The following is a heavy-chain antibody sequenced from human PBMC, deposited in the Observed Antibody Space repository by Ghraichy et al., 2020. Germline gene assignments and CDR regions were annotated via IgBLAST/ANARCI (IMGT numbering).Heavy chain of an antibody. V-gene: IGHV5-51*01. D-gene: IGHD3-22*01. CDR2: IYHGDSDT. CDR1: GYSFTSYW. Sequence: LNISCKGSGYSFTSYWIGWVRQMPGKGLEWKGIIYHGDSDTRYSPAFQGQVTISADKSISTAYLQWSSLKASDTAMYYCARRDYYDSSGYSFDYWGQGTLVTVSS. J-gene: IGHJ4*02. CDR3: ARRDYYDSSGYSFDY.